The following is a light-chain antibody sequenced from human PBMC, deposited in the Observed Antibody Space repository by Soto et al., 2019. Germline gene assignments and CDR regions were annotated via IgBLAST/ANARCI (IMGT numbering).Light chain of an antibody. CDR3: LQDYTYPFT. V-gene: IGKV1-6*01. Sequence: AIQMTQSPSSLSASVGDRVTITCRASQAISNDLGWYQHKPGQAPKFLIYAASTLKSGVPSRFSGSGSGTDFTLTISSLQPEDFATYYCLQDYTYPFTFGQGTKLEIK. J-gene: IGKJ2*01. CDR2: AAS. CDR1: QAISND.